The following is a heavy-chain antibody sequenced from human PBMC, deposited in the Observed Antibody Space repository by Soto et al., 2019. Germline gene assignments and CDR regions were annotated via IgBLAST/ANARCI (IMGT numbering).Heavy chain of an antibody. CDR3: ARGDYLTGYY. D-gene: IGHD3-9*01. J-gene: IGHJ4*02. CDR2: TYHSGNP. Sequence: SETLSLTCDVSGDTISTGGYTWAWIRQPPGKALEWIGHTYHSGNPYYNPSLKSRVTISVDTSKNQFSLKLSSVTAADTAVYYCARGDYLTGYYWGQGTLVTVSS. CDR1: GDTISTGGYT. V-gene: IGHV4-30-2*05.